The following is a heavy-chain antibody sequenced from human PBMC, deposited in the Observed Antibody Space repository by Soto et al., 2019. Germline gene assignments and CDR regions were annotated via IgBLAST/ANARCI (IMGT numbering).Heavy chain of an antibody. CDR2: IYYSGST. D-gene: IGHD3-3*01. J-gene: IGHJ6*03. CDR1: GGSINSYY. V-gene: IGHV4-59*01. Sequence: SETLSLTCTVSGGSINSYYWSWIRQPPGKGLEWIGYIYYSGSTNYNPSLKSRVTISVGTSINQFSLKLSSVTAADTAVYYCARGNTIFGVVTQVYYYYMDVWGKGTTVTVSS. CDR3: ARGNTIFGVVTQVYYYYMDV.